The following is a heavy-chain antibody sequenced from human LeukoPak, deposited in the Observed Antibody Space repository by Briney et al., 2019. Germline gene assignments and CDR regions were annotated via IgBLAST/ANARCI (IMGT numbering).Heavy chain of an antibody. V-gene: IGHV3-66*01. D-gene: IGHD3-10*01. CDR1: GFTVSNNY. Sequence: AGGSLRLSCAASGFTVSNNYMSWVRQAPEKGLEWVSVIYSGGSTYYADSVKGRFTISRDNSKNTLYLQMNSLRAEDTAVYYCARALRGNYGSGVDYWGQGTLVTVSS. CDR2: IYSGGST. CDR3: ARALRGNYGSGVDY. J-gene: IGHJ4*02.